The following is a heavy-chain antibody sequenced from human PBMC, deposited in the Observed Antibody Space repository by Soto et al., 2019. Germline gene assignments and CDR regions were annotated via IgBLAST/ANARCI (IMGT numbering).Heavy chain of an antibody. J-gene: IGHJ6*02. D-gene: IGHD3-10*01. Sequence: GGSLRLSCAASGFTFSSYAMSWVRQAPGKGLEWVSAISGSGGSTYYADSVKGRFTISRDNSKNTLYLQMNSLRAEDTAVYYCAKDWSDGPSYGSIWAYYYYGMDVWGQGTTVTVSS. CDR2: ISGSGGST. CDR1: GFTFSSYA. CDR3: AKDWSDGPSYGSIWAYYYYGMDV. V-gene: IGHV3-23*01.